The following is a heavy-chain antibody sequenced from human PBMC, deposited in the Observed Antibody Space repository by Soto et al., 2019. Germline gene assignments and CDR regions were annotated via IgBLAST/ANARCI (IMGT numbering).Heavy chain of an antibody. CDR3: ASGCSSTSCYINYYYGMDV. J-gene: IGHJ6*01. Sequence: ASVKVSCKASGYTFTGYYMHWVRQPPGQWLEWMGWINPNSGGTNYAQKFQGRVTMTRDTSISTAYMELSRLRSEDTAVYYCASGCSSTSCYINYYYGMDVWGQGTTVTVCS. CDR1: GYTFTGYY. V-gene: IGHV1-2*02. D-gene: IGHD2-2*02. CDR2: INPNSGGT.